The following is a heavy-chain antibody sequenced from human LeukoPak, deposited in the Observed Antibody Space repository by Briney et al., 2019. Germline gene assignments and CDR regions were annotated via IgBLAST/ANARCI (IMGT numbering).Heavy chain of an antibody. Sequence: ASVKVSCKASGYTFTSYGISWVRQAPGQGLEWMGWISAYNGNTNYAQKLQGRVTMTTDTSTSTAYMELRSLRSDDTAVYYCARDLGEIAPGGLYAFDIWGQGTMVTVSS. D-gene: IGHD1-26*01. CDR2: ISAYNGNT. CDR3: ARDLGEIAPGGLYAFDI. CDR1: GYTFTSYG. J-gene: IGHJ3*02. V-gene: IGHV1-18*01.